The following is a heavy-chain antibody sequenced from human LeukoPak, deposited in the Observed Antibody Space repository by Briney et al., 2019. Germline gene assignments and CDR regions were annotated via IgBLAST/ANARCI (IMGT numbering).Heavy chain of an antibody. J-gene: IGHJ4*02. CDR1: GFTFSSYA. CDR2: ISYDGSNK. D-gene: IGHD3-9*01. V-gene: IGHV3-30-3*01. CDR3: ARDAPVLRYFDY. Sequence: PGGSLRLSCAASGFTFSSYAMHRVRQAPGKGLEWVAVISYDGSNKYYADSVKGRFTISRDNSKNTLYLQMNSLRAEDTAVYYCARDAPVLRYFDYWGQGTLVTVSS.